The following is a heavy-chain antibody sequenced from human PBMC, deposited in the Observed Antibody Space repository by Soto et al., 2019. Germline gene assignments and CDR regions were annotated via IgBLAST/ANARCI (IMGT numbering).Heavy chain of an antibody. Sequence: ASVKVSCKASGYTFTDYYIHWVRQAPGQGLEWMGWINPTGGGTNYAQKFRGRVSMTRDTSVSTAYLELSRLTSDDTAVYYCARSSRSRYYYYNYPSDVSGEGRKGTVPQ. D-gene: IGHD3-22*01. CDR2: INPTGGGT. CDR1: GYTFTDYY. V-gene: IGHV1-2*02. J-gene: IGHJ6*04. CDR3: ARSSRSRYYYYNYPSDV.